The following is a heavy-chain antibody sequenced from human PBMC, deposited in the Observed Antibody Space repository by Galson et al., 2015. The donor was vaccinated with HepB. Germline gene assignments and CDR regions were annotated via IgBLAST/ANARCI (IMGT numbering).Heavy chain of an antibody. D-gene: IGHD4-17*01. V-gene: IGHV3-7*01. CDR1: GFTVRSSW. J-gene: IGHJ4*02. CDR2: IKQDGSAK. CDR3: ARDPRSPVLPAAHPNGDYREDFFDY. Sequence: SLRLSCAASGFTVRSSWLSWVRQAPGEGLEWVANIKQDGSAKYYVDAVKGRFTISRDNAKNSLDLQMNSLRAEDTAVYYCARDPRSPVLPAAHPNGDYREDFFDYWGQGTLVTVSS.